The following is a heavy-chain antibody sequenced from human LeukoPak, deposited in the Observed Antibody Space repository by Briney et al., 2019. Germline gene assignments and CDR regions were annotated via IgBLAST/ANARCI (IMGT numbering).Heavy chain of an antibody. CDR2: IYPGDSYI. CDR3: ASPAVPYYYDSSGYSLNY. D-gene: IGHD3-22*01. CDR1: GYTFTSYW. Sequence: GGSLKISCKGSGYTFTSYWIGWVRQMPGKRLEWMGIIYPGDSYIRYSPSFQGQVTISADKSICTAYLQWSSLKASDTAMYYCASPAVPYYYDSSGYSLNYWGQGTLVTVSS. V-gene: IGHV5-51*01. J-gene: IGHJ4*02.